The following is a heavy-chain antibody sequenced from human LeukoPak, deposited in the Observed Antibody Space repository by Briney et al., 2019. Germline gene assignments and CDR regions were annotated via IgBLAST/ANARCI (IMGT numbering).Heavy chain of an antibody. CDR2: IKANSGDT. Sequence: SVKVSCKASGYTFTDYYIHWVRQAPGQGPEWMGWIKANSGDTNYAQKFQGRVTLTRDTSINTAYMEVNRLRSDDTAVYCCGRVTIFSPSHYYGMDVWGQGTAVTVSS. CDR3: GRVTIFSPSHYYGMDV. V-gene: IGHV1-2*02. J-gene: IGHJ6*02. CDR1: GYTFTDYY. D-gene: IGHD3-3*01.